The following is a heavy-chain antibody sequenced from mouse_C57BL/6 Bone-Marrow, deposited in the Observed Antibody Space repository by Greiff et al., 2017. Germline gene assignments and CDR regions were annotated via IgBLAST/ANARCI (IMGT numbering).Heavy chain of an antibody. V-gene: IGHV5-15*01. D-gene: IGHD2-4*01. Sequence: EVQLVESGGGLVQPGGSLKLSCAASGFTFSDYGMAWVRQAPRKGPEWVAFISNLAYSISYADTVTGRFTISRENAKNTLYLEMSSLRSEDTAMYYCARVSYYDYDDAMDYWGQGTSVPVSS. CDR1: GFTFSDYG. CDR3: ARVSYYDYDDAMDY. CDR2: ISNLAYSI. J-gene: IGHJ4*01.